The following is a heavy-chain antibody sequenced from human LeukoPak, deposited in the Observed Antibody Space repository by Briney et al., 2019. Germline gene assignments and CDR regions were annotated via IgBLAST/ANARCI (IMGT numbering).Heavy chain of an antibody. CDR1: VYTFTSYD. D-gene: IGHD3-10*01. V-gene: IGHV1-8*01. CDR2: MNPTSGHT. CDR3: ARSPVGVRKKHDF. Sequence: GASVNVSFKTSVYTFTSYDINWVRQATGQGLEWMGWMNPTSGHTGYAQNFQGRVTMTRDTSISTAYMELNSLTSEDTAVYYCARSPVGVRKKHDFWGQGTLVIVSS. J-gene: IGHJ4*02.